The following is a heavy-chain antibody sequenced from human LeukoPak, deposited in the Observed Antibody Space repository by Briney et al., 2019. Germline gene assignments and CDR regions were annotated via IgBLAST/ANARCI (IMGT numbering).Heavy chain of an antibody. CDR2: ISGSGGST. CDR3: AKDRVGATHFDY. J-gene: IGHJ4*02. V-gene: IGHV3-23*01. CDR1: GFTFSSYA. Sequence: GGSLRLSCAASGFTFSSYAMSWVRQAPGKGLEWVSAISGSGGSTYYADSVKGRFTISRDNSKNALYLQMNSLRAEDTAVYYCAKDRVGATHFDYWGQGTLVTVSS. D-gene: IGHD1-26*01.